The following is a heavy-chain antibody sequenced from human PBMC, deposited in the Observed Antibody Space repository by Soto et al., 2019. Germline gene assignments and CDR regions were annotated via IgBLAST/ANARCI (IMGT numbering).Heavy chain of an antibody. D-gene: IGHD2-21*01. J-gene: IGHJ1*01. V-gene: IGHV4-4*02. CDR3: STLPPRIVVKPLPLPT. Sequence: QVHLRQSGPGLVKPSGTLSLTCAVSGDSISSTHWWTWVRQPPGKGLEWIGEIYHTGTPKYNPSLTSRAHISGDKSNNQFSLVLTSVTAADPAIYSCSTLPPRIVVKPLPLPTWGQGILVPVSS. CDR1: GDSISSTHW. CDR2: IYHTGTP.